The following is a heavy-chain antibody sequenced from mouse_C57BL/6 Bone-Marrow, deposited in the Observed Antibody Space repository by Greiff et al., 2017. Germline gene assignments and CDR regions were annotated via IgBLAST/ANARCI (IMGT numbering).Heavy chain of an antibody. Sequence: QVQLQQPGAELVKPGASVTMSCKASGYTFTSYWITWVKQRPGQGLEWIGDIYPGSGSTNYNEKFKSKATLTVDTSSSTAYMQLSSLTSEDSAVYYCARSGPYGTYEREDYWGQGTTLTVSS. D-gene: IGHD2-1*01. CDR3: ARSGPYGTYEREDY. CDR1: GYTFTSYW. CDR2: IYPGSGST. V-gene: IGHV1-55*01. J-gene: IGHJ2*01.